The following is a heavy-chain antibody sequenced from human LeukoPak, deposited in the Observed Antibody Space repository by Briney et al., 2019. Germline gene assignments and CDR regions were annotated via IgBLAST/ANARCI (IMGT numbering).Heavy chain of an antibody. CDR2: INPNSGGT. Sequence: ASVKVSCKASGYTFTGYYMHWVRQAPGQGLEWMGWINPNSGGTNYAQKFQGWVTMTRDTSISTAYMELSRLRSDGTAVYYCARVGDDYGDYHFDYWGQGTLVTVSS. D-gene: IGHD4-17*01. CDR3: ARVGDDYGDYHFDY. J-gene: IGHJ4*02. V-gene: IGHV1-2*04. CDR1: GYTFTGYY.